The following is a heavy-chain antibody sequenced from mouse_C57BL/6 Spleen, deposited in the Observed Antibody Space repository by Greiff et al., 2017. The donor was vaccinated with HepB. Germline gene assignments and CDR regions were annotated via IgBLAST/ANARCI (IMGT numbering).Heavy chain of an antibody. CDR3: ARGNYGNYPYAMDY. CDR2: IDPSDSET. Sequence: QVQLQQSGAELVRPGSSVKLSCKASGYTFTSYWMHWVKQRPIQGLEWIGNIDPSDSETHYNQKFKDKATLTVDKSSSTAYMQLSSLTSEDSAVYYCARGNYGNYPYAMDYWGQGTSVTVSS. CDR1: GYTFTSYW. J-gene: IGHJ4*01. D-gene: IGHD2-1*01. V-gene: IGHV1-52*01.